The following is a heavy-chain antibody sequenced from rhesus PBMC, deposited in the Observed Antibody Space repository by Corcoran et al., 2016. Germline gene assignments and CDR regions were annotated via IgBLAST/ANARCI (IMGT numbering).Heavy chain of an antibody. V-gene: IGHV4S11*01. J-gene: IGHJ1*01. CDR2: IYGTYIPT. Sequence: QVQLQESGPGLVKPSETLSLTCSVSGGSITDYYWDWIRQPPGQGLEWIGNIYGTYIPTVYNPPLRSRVTLSVDTAKNHFSLELNSVTAADTAVYFCARHSYYSGWFLDSWGQGVLVTVSS. CDR1: GGSITDYY. D-gene: IGHD6-31*01. CDR3: ARHSYYSGWFLDS.